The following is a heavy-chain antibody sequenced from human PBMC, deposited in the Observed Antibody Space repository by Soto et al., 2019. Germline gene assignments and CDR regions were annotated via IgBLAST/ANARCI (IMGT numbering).Heavy chain of an antibody. CDR3: ARVLFGRGNWFDP. D-gene: IGHD3-3*01. V-gene: IGHV4-4*02. CDR1: GGSISSSNW. CDR2: IYHSGNS. J-gene: IGHJ5*02. Sequence: PSETLSLTCAVSGGSISSSNWWSWVRQPPGRGLEWIGEIYHSGNSNYNPSLKSRVTLSVDKSKNQFSLKLSSVTAADTAVYYCARVLFGRGNWFDPWGQGTLVTVSS.